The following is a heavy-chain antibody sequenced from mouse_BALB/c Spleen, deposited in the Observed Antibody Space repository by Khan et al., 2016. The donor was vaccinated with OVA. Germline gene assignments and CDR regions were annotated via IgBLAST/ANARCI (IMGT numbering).Heavy chain of an antibody. CDR2: ISTYYGHA. Sequence: QVQLQQSGAEVVRPGVSVKVSCKGSGYTFTDFTLHWVKQSHAMSLEWIGVISTYYGHATYNQKFKDKATMTVDKSSSTAYMELARLTSEDSAIDYCTRGGGGNRFAYWGQGTLVTVSA. J-gene: IGHJ3*01. CDR1: GYTFTDFT. V-gene: IGHV1S137*01. CDR3: TRGGGGNRFAY.